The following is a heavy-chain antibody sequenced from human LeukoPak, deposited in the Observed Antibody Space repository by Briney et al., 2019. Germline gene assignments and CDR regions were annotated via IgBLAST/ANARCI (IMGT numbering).Heavy chain of an antibody. J-gene: IGHJ4*02. CDR3: ARSDTAMVTTIYSFDY. D-gene: IGHD5-18*01. V-gene: IGHV1-69*13. Sequence: SVKVSCKASGYTFTSYYMHWVRQAPGQGLEWMGGIIPIFGTANYAQKFRGRVTITADESTSTAYMELSSLRSEDTAVYYCARSDTAMVTTIYSFDYWGQGTLVTVSS. CDR2: IIPIFGTA. CDR1: GYTFTSYY.